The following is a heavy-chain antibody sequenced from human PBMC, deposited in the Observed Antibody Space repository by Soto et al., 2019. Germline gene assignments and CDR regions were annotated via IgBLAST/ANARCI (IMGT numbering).Heavy chain of an antibody. Sequence: QVQLVQSGAEVKQPGASVKVSCKSSGYTFTHYAMHWVRQAPGQGLEWLGWINTDNGNTAFSQKFQGRVSITMDTSTSTAYVELSSLISEDTAVYYCARQGDSRILRDTFDIWGQGILVTVAS. D-gene: IGHD2-8*01. J-gene: IGHJ3*02. CDR1: GYTFTHYA. CDR3: ARQGDSRILRDTFDI. V-gene: IGHV1-3*04. CDR2: INTDNGNT.